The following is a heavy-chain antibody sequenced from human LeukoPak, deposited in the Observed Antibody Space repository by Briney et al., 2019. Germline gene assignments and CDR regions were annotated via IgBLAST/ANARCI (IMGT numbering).Heavy chain of an antibody. Sequence: SETLSLTCTVSGGSISSYYWSWIRQPAGKGLEWIGRIYTSGSTNYNPSLKSRVTMSVDTSKNQFSLKLNSMTAADTAIYYCARLDRSGYEMGGTWFDPWGQGTLVTVSS. D-gene: IGHD3-22*01. J-gene: IGHJ5*02. CDR1: GGSISSYY. CDR2: IYTSGST. V-gene: IGHV4-4*07. CDR3: ARLDRSGYEMGGTWFDP.